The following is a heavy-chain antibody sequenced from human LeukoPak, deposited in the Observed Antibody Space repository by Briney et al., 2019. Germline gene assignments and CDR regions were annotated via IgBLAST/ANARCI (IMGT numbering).Heavy chain of an antibody. J-gene: IGHJ1*01. D-gene: IGHD4-23*01. V-gene: IGHV1-69*04. CDR2: IIPILAIT. CDR3: ARHYGGNSVTAGFRY. CDR1: GGTFSSYA. Sequence: SVKVSCKASGGTFSSYAISWVRQASGHGLEWIGRIIPILAITHYAQRFEGRVTITADESATTVYMELSSVTSEDTALYFCARHYGGNSVTAGFRYWGQGTLVTVSS.